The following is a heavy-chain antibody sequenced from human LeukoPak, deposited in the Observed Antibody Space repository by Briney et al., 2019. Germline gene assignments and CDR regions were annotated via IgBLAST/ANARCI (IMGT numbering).Heavy chain of an antibody. Sequence: GGSLRLSCAASGFIFSSYGMHWVRQAPGKGLEWVAVISYDGSNKYYADSVKGRFTISRDNSKNTLYLQMNSLRAEDTAVYYCAKAYTAMSYWGQGTLVTVSS. CDR2: ISYDGSNK. D-gene: IGHD5-18*01. CDR3: AKAYTAMSY. J-gene: IGHJ4*02. V-gene: IGHV3-30*18. CDR1: GFIFSSYG.